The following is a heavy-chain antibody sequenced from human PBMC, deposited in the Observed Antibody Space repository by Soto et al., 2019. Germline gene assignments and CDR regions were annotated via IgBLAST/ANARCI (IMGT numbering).Heavy chain of an antibody. J-gene: IGHJ5*02. CDR2: IKSKTNGGTT. CDR1: GFTFSGAG. D-gene: IGHD4-17*01. Sequence: PGGSLRLSCAASGFTFSGAGMSWVRQAPGKGLEWVGRIKSKTNGGTTDYAAPVKGRFTISRDDSNNTLYLQMNSLKTEDTAVYYCVRPMQTTVTSWFGPWGQGTLVTVSS. V-gene: IGHV3-15*01. CDR3: VRPMQTTVTSWFGP.